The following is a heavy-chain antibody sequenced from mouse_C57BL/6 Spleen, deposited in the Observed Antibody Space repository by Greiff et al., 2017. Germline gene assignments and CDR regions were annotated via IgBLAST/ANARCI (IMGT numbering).Heavy chain of an antibody. Sequence: LEESGPELVKPGASVKISCKASGYSFTDYNMNWVKQSNGKSLEWIGVINPNYGTTSYNQKFKGKATLTVDQSSSTAYMQLNSLTSEDSAVYYCARSDDYDPYYYAMDYWGQGTSVTVSS. CDR3: ARSDDYDPYYYAMDY. V-gene: IGHV1-39*01. J-gene: IGHJ4*01. D-gene: IGHD2-4*01. CDR1: GYSFTDYN. CDR2: INPNYGTT.